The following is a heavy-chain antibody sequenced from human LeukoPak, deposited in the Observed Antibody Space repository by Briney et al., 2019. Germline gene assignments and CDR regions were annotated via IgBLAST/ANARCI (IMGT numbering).Heavy chain of an antibody. V-gene: IGHV3-30*04. D-gene: IGHD1-26*01. Sequence: GASLRLSCAAFGFTSSSYVFHWCRRAPAKGLEWVALISFDGDNKFYADSVKGRFTISRDNPTNTLYLKMNSLRAEDTALYYCARDARDGTLHYWGQGTLVTVSS. CDR1: GFTSSSYV. J-gene: IGHJ4*02. CDR3: ARDARDGTLHY. CDR2: ISFDGDNK.